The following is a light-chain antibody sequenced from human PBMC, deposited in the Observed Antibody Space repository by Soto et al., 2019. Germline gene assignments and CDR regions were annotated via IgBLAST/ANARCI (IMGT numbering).Light chain of an antibody. CDR3: QQYGSAPWT. J-gene: IGKJ1*01. CDR2: AAS. CDR1: QSVASNY. V-gene: IGKV3-20*01. Sequence: EIVLTQSPGTLPLSPGERATLSCRASQSVASNYLAWYQQKPGQAPGLLIYAASGRATGIPDRFSGSGSGTDFTLTISRLEPEDFAVYYCQQYGSAPWTFGQGTKVDIK.